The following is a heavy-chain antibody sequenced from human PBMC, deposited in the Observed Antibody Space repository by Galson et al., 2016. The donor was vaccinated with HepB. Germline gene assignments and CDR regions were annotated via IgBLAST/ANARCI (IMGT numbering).Heavy chain of an antibody. CDR2: ISGGGGST. V-gene: IGHV3-23*01. D-gene: IGHD3-22*01. J-gene: IGHJ4*02. Sequence: SLRLSCAASGFTFRSYGMSWVRQAPGKGLEWVSAISGGGGSTYYADSVRGRFSISRDNSKNPVYLQLKSLSAEDTAIYYCAKDRENHYDTSGFSGNDYWGQGTLVTVSS. CDR1: GFTFRSYG. CDR3: AKDRENHYDTSGFSGNDY.